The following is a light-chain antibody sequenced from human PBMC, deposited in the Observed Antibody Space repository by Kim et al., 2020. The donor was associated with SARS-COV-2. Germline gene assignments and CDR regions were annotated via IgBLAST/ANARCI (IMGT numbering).Light chain of an antibody. CDR1: QSISSY. V-gene: IGKV3-11*01. J-gene: IGKJ4*01. Sequence: EIVLTQSPATLSLSPGERATLSCRASQSISSYLAWYQQKPGQAPRLLIYDASIRATGIPARFSGSGSGTDFTLTISSLQPEDFAVYYCQQRSDWPPLTFGGGTKVDIK. CDR2: DAS. CDR3: QQRSDWPPLT.